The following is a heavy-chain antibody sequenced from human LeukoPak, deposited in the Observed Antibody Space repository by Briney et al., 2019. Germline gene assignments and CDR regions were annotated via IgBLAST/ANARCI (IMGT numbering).Heavy chain of an antibody. D-gene: IGHD3-3*01. Sequence: GGSLRLSCAASGFTFSGSAMHWSGQASGKGREWVGRIRSKANSYATAYAASVKGRFTISRDDSKNTAYLQMNSLKTEDTAVYYCTSNSGYYSAFFDYWGQGTLVTVSS. CDR1: GFTFSGSA. CDR2: IRSKANSYAT. J-gene: IGHJ4*02. CDR3: TSNSGYYSAFFDY. V-gene: IGHV3-73*01.